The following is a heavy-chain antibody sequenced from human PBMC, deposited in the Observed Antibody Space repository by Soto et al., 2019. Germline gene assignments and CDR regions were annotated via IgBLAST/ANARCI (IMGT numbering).Heavy chain of an antibody. Sequence: QVQLVQSGAEVKKPGSSVKVSCKASGGTFSSYAISWVRQAPGQGLEWMGGIIPIFGTANYAQKFQGRVTITADESTSTAYMELSRLRSEDTAVYYCAREGEGCSSTSCYIYDAFDIWGQGTMVTVSS. V-gene: IGHV1-69*01. D-gene: IGHD2-2*02. J-gene: IGHJ3*02. CDR1: GGTFSSYA. CDR3: AREGEGCSSTSCYIYDAFDI. CDR2: IIPIFGTA.